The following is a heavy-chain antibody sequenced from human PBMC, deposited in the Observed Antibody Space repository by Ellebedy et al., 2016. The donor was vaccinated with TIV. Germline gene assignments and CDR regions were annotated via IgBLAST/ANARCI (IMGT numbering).Heavy chain of an antibody. D-gene: IGHD2-21*02. J-gene: IGHJ1*01. CDR3: AHSAPGTIVVVTATRAEFHFQH. Sequence: SGPTLVXPTQTLTLTCTFSGFSLSTSGVGVGWIRQPPGKALEWLALIYWDDDKRYSPSLKSRLTITKDTSKNQVVLTMTNMDPVDTATYYCAHSAPGTIVVVTATRAEFHFQHWGQGTLVTVSS. V-gene: IGHV2-5*02. CDR1: GFSLSTSGVG. CDR2: IYWDDDK.